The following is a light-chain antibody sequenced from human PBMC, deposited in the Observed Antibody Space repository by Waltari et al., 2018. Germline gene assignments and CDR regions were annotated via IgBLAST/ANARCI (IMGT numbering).Light chain of an antibody. CDR1: NIGTYH. V-gene: IGLV3-21*02. CDR2: DDT. Sequence: SYVLTQPPSVSVAPGQTARITCWGNNIGTYHVHWYQQKPGQAPVLVVYDDTDRPSGIPERFSGSNSGNTATLTISRVEAGDEADYHCQVWDSTSDHWVFGGGTKLTVL. CDR3: QVWDSTSDHWV. J-gene: IGLJ3*02.